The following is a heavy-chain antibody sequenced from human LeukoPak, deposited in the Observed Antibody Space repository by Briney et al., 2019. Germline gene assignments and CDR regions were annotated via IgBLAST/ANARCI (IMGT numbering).Heavy chain of an antibody. V-gene: IGHV3-30*07. Sequence: PGGSLRLSCAASGLTFNTYAMHWVRQAPGKGLEWVAVISYDGSKKFYADSAKGRFTISRDKLNDMLYLQMSSLRDDDTGVYYCTRSGRGAFFKAYFDYWGQGTLVTVSS. CDR2: ISYDGSKK. D-gene: IGHD2/OR15-2a*01. CDR3: TRSGRGAFFKAYFDY. CDR1: GLTFNTYA. J-gene: IGHJ4*02.